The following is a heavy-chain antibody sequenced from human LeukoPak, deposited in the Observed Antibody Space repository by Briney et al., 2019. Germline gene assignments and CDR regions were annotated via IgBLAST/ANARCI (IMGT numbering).Heavy chain of an antibody. CDR1: GFTFTSYN. V-gene: IGHV3-21*01. CDR2: ISSISNYI. CDR3: ARGGLQSQRLDLLDS. D-gene: IGHD6-25*01. J-gene: IGHJ4*02. Sequence: GGSLRLSCAASGFTFTSYNMDWVRQAPGEGLEWLSSISSISNYIYYAGSVKGRFTISRDNAKNLLYLQMDSLRAEDMAIYYCARGGLQSQRLDLLDSWGQGVLVTVSS.